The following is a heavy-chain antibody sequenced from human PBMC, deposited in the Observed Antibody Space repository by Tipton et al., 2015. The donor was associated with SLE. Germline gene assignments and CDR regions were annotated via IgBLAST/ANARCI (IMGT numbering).Heavy chain of an antibody. D-gene: IGHD6-19*01. V-gene: IGHV3-15*01. CDR3: TTSYSSGWYLY. CDR1: GFTFSNAW. Sequence: SLRLSCAASGFTFSNAWMSWVRQAPGKGLEWVGRIKSKTDGGTTDYAAPVKGRFTISRDDSKNTLYLQMNSLKTEDTAVYYCTTSYSSGWYLYWGQGTLVTVSS. CDR2: IKSKTDGGTT. J-gene: IGHJ4*02.